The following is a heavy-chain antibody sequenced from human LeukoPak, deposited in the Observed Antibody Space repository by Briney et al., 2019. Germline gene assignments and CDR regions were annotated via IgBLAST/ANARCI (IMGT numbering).Heavy chain of an antibody. CDR1: GFTFTSYA. D-gene: IGHD1-1*01. CDR3: AIENWNGFDY. V-gene: IGHV3-23*01. Sequence: GGSLRLSCAASGFTFTSYAMSWVRQAPGKGLEWVSVISGSGGSTYYADSVKGRFTISRDNSKNTLYLQMNSLRAEDTAVYYCAIENWNGFDYWGQGTLVTVSS. J-gene: IGHJ4*02. CDR2: ISGSGGST.